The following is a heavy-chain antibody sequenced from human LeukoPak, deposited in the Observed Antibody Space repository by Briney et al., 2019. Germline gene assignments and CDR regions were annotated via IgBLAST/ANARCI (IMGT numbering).Heavy chain of an antibody. CDR3: ARDPPSSYCSSTSCPEHWFDP. CDR1: GGTFSSYA. J-gene: IGHJ5*02. Sequence: ASVKASCKASGGTFSSYAISWVRQAPGQGLEWMGRIIPILDIANYAQKFQGRVTITADKSTSTAYMELSSLRSEDTAVYYCARDPPSSYCSSTSCPEHWFDPWGQATLVTVSS. D-gene: IGHD2-2*01. CDR2: IIPILDIA. V-gene: IGHV1-69*04.